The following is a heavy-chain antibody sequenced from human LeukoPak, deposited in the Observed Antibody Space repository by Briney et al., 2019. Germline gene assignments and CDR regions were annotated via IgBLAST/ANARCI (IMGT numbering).Heavy chain of an antibody. CDR1: GGSISNSVYY. V-gene: IGHV4-39*01. Sequence: PSETLSLTCTVSGGSISNSVYYWGWIRQPPGKGLEWIGTIYYNGSTYYNPSLKSRVTISVDTSKNQFPLKLSPVAAADTAVYYCARRTVTYWFDFWGQGTLVTGSS. CDR3: ARRTVTYWFDF. J-gene: IGHJ4*02. CDR2: IYYNGST. D-gene: IGHD4-17*01.